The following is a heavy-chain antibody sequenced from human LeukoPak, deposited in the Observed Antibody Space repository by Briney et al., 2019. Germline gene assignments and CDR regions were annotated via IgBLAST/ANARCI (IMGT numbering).Heavy chain of an antibody. V-gene: IGHV1-2*02. D-gene: IGHD2-15*01. CDR1: GYTFTGYY. Sequence: ASVKVSCKASGYTFTGYYMHWVRQAPGQGLEWMGWINPNSGGTNYAQKFQGRVTMTRDTSISTAYMELSRLRSDDTAVYYCAIVYCSGVSCFSILLLFDYWGQGTLVTVSS. CDR2: INPNSGGT. CDR3: AIVYCSGVSCFSILLLFDY. J-gene: IGHJ4*02.